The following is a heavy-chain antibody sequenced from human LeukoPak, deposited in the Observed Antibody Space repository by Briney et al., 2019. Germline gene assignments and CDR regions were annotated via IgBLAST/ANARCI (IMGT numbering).Heavy chain of an antibody. Sequence: PSETLSLTCTVSGGSISSSGYYWGWIRQPPGKGLEWIGSIYYSGSTYYNPSLKSRVTISVDTSKNQFSLKLSSVTAADTAVYYCARLSVHYAFDIWGQGTMVTVSS. J-gene: IGHJ3*02. CDR3: ARLSVHYAFDI. CDR1: GGSISSSGYY. D-gene: IGHD2/OR15-2a*01. CDR2: IYYSGST. V-gene: IGHV4-39*07.